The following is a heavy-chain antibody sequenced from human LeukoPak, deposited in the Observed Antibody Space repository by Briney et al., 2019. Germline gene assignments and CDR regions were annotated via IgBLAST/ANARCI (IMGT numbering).Heavy chain of an antibody. CDR1: GYTFTDYY. CDR2: INPNSGGT. Sequence: ASVKVSCKASGYTFTDYYIHWVRQAPGQGLEWMGRINPNSGGTNYAQKFQGRVTMTKDTSISTAYMELSRLRSDDTAVYFCARAIAVVDYWGQGTLVTVSS. V-gene: IGHV1-2*06. CDR3: ARAIAVVDY. D-gene: IGHD6-19*01. J-gene: IGHJ4*02.